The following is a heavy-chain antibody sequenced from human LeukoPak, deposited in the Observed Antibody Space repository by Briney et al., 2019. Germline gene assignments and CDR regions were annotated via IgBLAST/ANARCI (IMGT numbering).Heavy chain of an antibody. CDR2: MNPNSGNT. J-gene: IGHJ6*02. V-gene: IGHV1-8*01. CDR1: GYTFTSYD. D-gene: IGHD3-10*01. CDR3: ARDMVRGVIITRPYYYGMDV. Sequence: ASVKVSCKASGYTFTSYDINWVRQATGQGLEWMGWMNPNSGNTGYAQKFQGRVTMTRDTSISTAYMELSRLRSDDTAVYYCARDMVRGVIITRPYYYGMDVWGQGTTVTVSS.